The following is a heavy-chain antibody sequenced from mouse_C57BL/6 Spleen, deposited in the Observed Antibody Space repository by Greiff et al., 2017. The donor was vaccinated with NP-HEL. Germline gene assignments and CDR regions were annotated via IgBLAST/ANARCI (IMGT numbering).Heavy chain of an antibody. CDR1: GYTFTSYG. V-gene: IGHV1-81*01. CDR3: ASVGVVEKYYDY. CDR2: IYPRSGST. J-gene: IGHJ2*01. Sequence: VQLQQSGAELARPGASVKLSCKASGYTFTSYGISWVKQRTGQGLEWIGEIYPRSGSTYYNEKFKGKATLTADKSSSTAYMELRSLTSEDSAVYFSASVGVVEKYYDYWGQGTTLTVSS.